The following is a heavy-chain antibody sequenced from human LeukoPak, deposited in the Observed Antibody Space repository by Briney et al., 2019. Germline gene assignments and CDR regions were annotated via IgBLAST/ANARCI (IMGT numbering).Heavy chain of an antibody. J-gene: IGHJ2*01. Sequence: QPGRSLRLSCAASGFTFSSYGMHWVRQAPGKGLEWVAVIWYDGSNKYYADSVKGRFTISRDNSKNTLYLQMNSLRAEDTAVYYCARDGIYSSSWGGYWYFDLWGRGTLVTVSS. V-gene: IGHV3-33*08. D-gene: IGHD6-13*01. CDR3: ARDGIYSSSWGGYWYFDL. CDR1: GFTFSSYG. CDR2: IWYDGSNK.